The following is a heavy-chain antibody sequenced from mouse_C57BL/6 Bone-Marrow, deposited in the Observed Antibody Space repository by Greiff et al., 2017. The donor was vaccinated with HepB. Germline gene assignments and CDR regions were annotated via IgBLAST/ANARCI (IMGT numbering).Heavy chain of an antibody. Sequence: EVQLQESGPGLVKPSQSLSLTCSVTGYSITSGYYWNWIRQFPGNKLEWMGYISYDGSNNYNPSLKNRISITRDTSKNQFFLKLNSVTTEDTATYYCARVPLLRSPCFDYWGQGTTLTVSS. J-gene: IGHJ2*01. CDR3: ARVPLLRSPCFDY. CDR1: GYSITSGYY. V-gene: IGHV3-6*01. CDR2: ISYDGSN. D-gene: IGHD1-1*01.